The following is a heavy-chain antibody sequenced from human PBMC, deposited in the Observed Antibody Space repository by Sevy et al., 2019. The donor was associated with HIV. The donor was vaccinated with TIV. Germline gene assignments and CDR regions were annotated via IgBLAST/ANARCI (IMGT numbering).Heavy chain of an antibody. CDR2: ITSSSNTI. CDR3: ARDRGRGEVALDL. CDR1: GFRFRDYR. Sequence: GGSLRLSCAASGFRFRDYRMNWVRQAPGKGQEWVSYITSSSNTINYADSVKGRFTISRDNGRNSLYLQINSLRHEDTAVYYCARDRGRGEVALDLWGQGTLVTVSS. V-gene: IGHV3-48*02. D-gene: IGHD3-10*01. J-gene: IGHJ5*02.